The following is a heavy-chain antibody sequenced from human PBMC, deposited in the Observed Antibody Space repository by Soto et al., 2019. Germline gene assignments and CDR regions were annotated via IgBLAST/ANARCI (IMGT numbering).Heavy chain of an antibody. CDR2: ISAYNGNT. CDR3: ARDFDSSFYYYYYYGMDV. Sequence: ASVKVSCKASGYTFTSYGISWVRQAPGQGLEWMGWISAYNGNTNYAQKLQGRVTMTTDTSTSTAYMELRSLRSADTAVYYCARDFDSSFYYYYYYGMDVWGQGTTVTVSS. D-gene: IGHD3-22*01. V-gene: IGHV1-18*01. CDR1: GYTFTSYG. J-gene: IGHJ6*02.